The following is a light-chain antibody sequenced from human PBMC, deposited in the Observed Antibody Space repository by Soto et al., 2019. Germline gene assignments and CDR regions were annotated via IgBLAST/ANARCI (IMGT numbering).Light chain of an antibody. J-gene: IGLJ1*01. V-gene: IGLV1-44*01. CDR2: SIN. CDR3: AAWDDSLNGYV. Sequence: QSVLTQPPSASGTPGQRVTISCSGSSSNIGSNTVNWYQQLPGTAPKLLIYSINHRPSGVPDRFSGSKSGTSASLAISGLQSEDEADYYCAAWDDSLNGYVFGPGTKVTVL. CDR1: SSNIGSNT.